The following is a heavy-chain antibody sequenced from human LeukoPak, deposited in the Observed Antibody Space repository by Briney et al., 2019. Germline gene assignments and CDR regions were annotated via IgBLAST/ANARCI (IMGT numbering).Heavy chain of an antibody. D-gene: IGHD1-26*01. V-gene: IGHV3-48*04. CDR3: ARDGAWELFRCFDY. CDR2: ISSSSSTI. J-gene: IGHJ4*02. CDR1: GFTFSSYS. Sequence: PGGSLRLSCAASGFTFSSYSMNWVRQAPGKGLEWVSYISSSSSTIYYADSVKGRFTISRDNAKNSLYLQMNSLRAEDTAVYYCARDGAWELFRCFDYWGQGTLVTVSS.